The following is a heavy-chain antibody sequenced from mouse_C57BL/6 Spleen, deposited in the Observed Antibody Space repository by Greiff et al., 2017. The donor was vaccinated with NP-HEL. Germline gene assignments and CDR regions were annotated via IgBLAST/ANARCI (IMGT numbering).Heavy chain of an antibody. V-gene: IGHV2-2*01. J-gene: IGHJ4*01. CDR3: ASLLLYYYAMDY. CDR2: IWSGGST. Sequence: QVQLKQSGPGLVQPSQSLSITCTVSGFSLTSYGVHWVRQSPGKGLEWLGVIWSGGSTDYNAAFISRLSISKDNSKCQVFFKMNSLQADDTAIYYCASLLLYYYAMDYWGQGTSVTVSS. CDR1: GFSLTSYG. D-gene: IGHD1-1*01.